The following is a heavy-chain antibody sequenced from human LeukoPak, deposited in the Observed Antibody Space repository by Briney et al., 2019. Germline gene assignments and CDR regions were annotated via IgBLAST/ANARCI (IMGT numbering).Heavy chain of an antibody. Sequence: ASVKVSCKVSGYTLTELSMHWVRQAPGKGLEWMGGFDPEDGETIYAQKFQGRVTMTEDTSTDTAYMELSSLRSEDTAVYYCATVGRLAARPDESNWFDPWGQGTLVTVSS. CDR1: GYTLTELS. D-gene: IGHD6-6*01. V-gene: IGHV1-24*01. CDR2: FDPEDGET. J-gene: IGHJ5*02. CDR3: ATVGRLAARPDESNWFDP.